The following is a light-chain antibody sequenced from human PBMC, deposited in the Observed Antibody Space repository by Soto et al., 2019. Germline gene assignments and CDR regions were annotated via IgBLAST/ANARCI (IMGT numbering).Light chain of an antibody. CDR1: QDISNH. J-gene: IGKJ4*01. CDR3: QQYVNALT. CDR2: DAS. V-gene: IGKV1-33*01. Sequence: DIQLTQSPSSLSASAGDRVTITCQASQDISNHLNRYQQKAGKAPKVLINDASNLEIGVPSRFIVSSSGTDFTLTISSLQPEDTSTYYRQQYVNALTFCGGTNVQIK.